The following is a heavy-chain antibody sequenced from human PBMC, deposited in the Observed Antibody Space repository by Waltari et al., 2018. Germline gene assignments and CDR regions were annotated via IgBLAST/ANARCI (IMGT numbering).Heavy chain of an antibody. J-gene: IGHJ3*02. CDR3: VCPGELRLRFGAFDI. CDR1: GYTFTDYY. CDR2: VDPEDGET. V-gene: IGHV1-69-2*01. D-gene: IGHD3-16*01. Sequence: EVQLVQSGAEVKKPGATVKISCKVSGYTFTDYYMHWVQQAPGKGLEWMGLVDPEDGETIYSENFQGRVTITADTSTDTAYMELSSLRSEDTAVYYCVCPGELRLRFGAFDIWGQGTMVTVSS.